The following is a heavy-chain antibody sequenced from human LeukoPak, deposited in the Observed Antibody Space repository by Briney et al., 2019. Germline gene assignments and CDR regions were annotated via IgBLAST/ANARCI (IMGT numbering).Heavy chain of an antibody. J-gene: IGHJ6*02. CDR3: ARGKSHPYYYYYYGMDV. V-gene: IGHV4-34*01. Sequence: SETLSLTCAVYGGSFSGYYWSWIRQPPGKGLEWIGEINHSGSTNYNPSLKSRVTISVDTSKNQFSLKLSSVTAADTAVYYCARGKSHPYYYYYYGMDVWGQGTTVTVSS. CDR1: GGSFSGYY. CDR2: INHSGST.